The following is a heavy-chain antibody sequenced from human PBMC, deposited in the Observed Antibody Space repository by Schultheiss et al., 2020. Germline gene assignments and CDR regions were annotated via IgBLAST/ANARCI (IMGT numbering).Heavy chain of an antibody. CDR1: GGSIRSGDYS. Sequence: LTCTVSGGSIRSGDYSWSWIRQPPGKGLEWIGYISYSGSTYYNPSLKSRVTISVDTSKNQFSLKLSSVTAADTAVYSCARDYLDYGDPNYFDYWGQGTLVTVSS. D-gene: IGHD4-17*01. J-gene: IGHJ4*02. CDR2: ISYSGST. CDR3: ARDYLDYGDPNYFDY. V-gene: IGHV4-30-4*01.